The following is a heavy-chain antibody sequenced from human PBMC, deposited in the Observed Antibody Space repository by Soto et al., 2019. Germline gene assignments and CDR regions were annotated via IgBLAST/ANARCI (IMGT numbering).Heavy chain of an antibody. V-gene: IGHV1-46*01. D-gene: IGHD3-22*01. CDR1: GYIFTNHY. CDR3: ARADYYDSSGFYCDC. CDR2: INPSGGST. Sequence: QVQLVQSGAEVKKPGASVKVSCKASGYIFTNHYIHWVRQAPGQGLEWMGIINPSGGSTNYLQKFQGRITMTRDTSTSTVYMELSSLRYADTAVYFCARADYYDSSGFYCDCWGQGSLVTVSS. J-gene: IGHJ4*02.